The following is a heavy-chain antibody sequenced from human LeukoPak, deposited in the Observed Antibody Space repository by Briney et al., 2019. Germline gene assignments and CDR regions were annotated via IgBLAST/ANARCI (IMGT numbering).Heavy chain of an antibody. D-gene: IGHD5-12*01. Sequence: SETLSLTCIVSGGSVSSYYWTWIRQPPGKGLEWIGYIYNSGSTNYNPSLKSRVTISVDTSKNHLSLKLSSVTAADTAVYYCARHRDGYNLDAFDIWGQGTMVTVSS. CDR3: ARHRDGYNLDAFDI. CDR2: IYNSGST. J-gene: IGHJ3*02. V-gene: IGHV4-59*08. CDR1: GGSVSSYY.